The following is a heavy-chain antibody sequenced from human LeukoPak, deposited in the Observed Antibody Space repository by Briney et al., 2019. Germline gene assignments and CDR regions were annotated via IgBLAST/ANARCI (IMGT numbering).Heavy chain of an antibody. CDR3: ATAVVVVVPAAMPDYYGMDV. CDR1: GYTLTELS. V-gene: IGHV1-24*01. D-gene: IGHD2-2*01. J-gene: IGHJ6*02. Sequence: ASVKVSCKVSGYTLTELSMHWVRQAPGKGLEWMGGFDPEDGETIYAQKFQGRVTMTEDTSTDTAYMELSSLRSEDTAVYYCATAVVVVVPAAMPDYYGMDVWGQGTLVTVSS. CDR2: FDPEDGET.